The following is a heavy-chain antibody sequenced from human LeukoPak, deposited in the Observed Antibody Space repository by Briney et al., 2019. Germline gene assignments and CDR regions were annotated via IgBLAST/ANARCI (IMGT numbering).Heavy chain of an antibody. J-gene: IGHJ6*03. V-gene: IGHV4-39*07. CDR3: ARARQPIYSSGPYYMDV. Sequence: PSETLSLTCTVSGGSISSSSHYWGWIRQPPGTGLEWIGSIYYSGSTYYNPSLESRVTISVDTSKNQFSLKLSSVTAADTAVYYCARARQPIYSSGPYYMDVWGKGTTVTVSS. CDR2: IYYSGST. CDR1: GGSISSSSHY. D-gene: IGHD6-19*01.